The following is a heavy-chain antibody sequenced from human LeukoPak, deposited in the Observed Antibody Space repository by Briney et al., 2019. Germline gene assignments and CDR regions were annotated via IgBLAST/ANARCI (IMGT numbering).Heavy chain of an antibody. V-gene: IGHV4-34*01. Sequence: SETLSFTCAVYGGSFSGYYWSWIRQPPGKGLEWIGEINHSGSTNYNPSLKSRVTISVDTSKNQFSLKLSSVTAADTAVYYCARVRQQLVPNYFDYWGQGTLVTVSS. J-gene: IGHJ4*02. CDR1: GGSFSGYY. CDR3: ARVRQQLVPNYFDY. D-gene: IGHD6-13*01. CDR2: INHSGST.